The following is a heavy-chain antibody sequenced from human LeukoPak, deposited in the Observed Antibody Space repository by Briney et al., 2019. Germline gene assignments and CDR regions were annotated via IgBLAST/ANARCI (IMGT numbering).Heavy chain of an antibody. J-gene: IGHJ3*01. CDR2: ISPSGDIT. Sequence: PGGSPRLSCTASEFTFSTYGMNWVRQAPGKGLEWVPGISPSGDITYYADSVMGRFSISRDNPKSTVSLQMSSLRAEDTALYYCVRDLHWGGFDVWGQGTMVTVSS. CDR1: EFTFSTYG. V-gene: IGHV3-23*01. CDR3: VRDLHWGGFDV. D-gene: IGHD7-27*01.